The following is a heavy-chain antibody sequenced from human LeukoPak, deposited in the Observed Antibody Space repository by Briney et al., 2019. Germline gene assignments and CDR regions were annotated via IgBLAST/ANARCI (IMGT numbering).Heavy chain of an antibody. CDR3: ASDRDFRLHY. CDR1: GFTFSDYY. Sequence: GGSLRLSCAASGFTFSDYYMSWIRQAPGKGLEWVANINEDGSKNHYLDSVEGRFTISRDNAKNSLYLQMNSLRAEDTAVFYCASDRDFRLHYWGQGTLVTVSS. CDR2: INEDGSKN. V-gene: IGHV3-7*03. D-gene: IGHD2-21*02. J-gene: IGHJ4*02.